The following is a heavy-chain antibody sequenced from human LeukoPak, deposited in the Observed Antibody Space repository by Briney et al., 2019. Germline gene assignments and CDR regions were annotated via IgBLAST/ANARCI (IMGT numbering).Heavy chain of an antibody. Sequence: ASVKVSCKASGYTFTGYHMHWARQAPGQGLEWMGRINPNTGDTNFEQQFQGRVTMPWDKSISTAYREVSRLRSDDTAGYYCAREITMVRGMANDYWGQGTLVTVSS. J-gene: IGHJ4*02. V-gene: IGHV1-2*02. D-gene: IGHD3-10*01. CDR1: GYTFTGYH. CDR3: AREITMVRGMANDY. CDR2: INPNTGDT.